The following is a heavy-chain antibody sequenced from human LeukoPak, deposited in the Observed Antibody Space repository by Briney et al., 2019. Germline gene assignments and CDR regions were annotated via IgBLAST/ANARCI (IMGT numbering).Heavy chain of an antibody. V-gene: IGHV4-39*01. CDR1: GGSISSSSYY. Sequence: SETLSLTCTVSGGSISSSSYYWGWIRQPPGKGLEWIGSIYYSGSTYYNPSLKSRVTISVDTSKNQFSLKLSSVTAADTAVYYCVKWLVRRYYFDYWGQGTLVTVSS. J-gene: IGHJ4*02. CDR3: VKWLVRRYYFDY. D-gene: IGHD6-19*01. CDR2: IYYSGST.